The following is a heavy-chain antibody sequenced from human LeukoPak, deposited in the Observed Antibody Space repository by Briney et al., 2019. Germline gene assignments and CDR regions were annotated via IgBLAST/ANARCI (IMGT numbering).Heavy chain of an antibody. Sequence: SETLSLTCTVSGGSISSYYWGWIRQPAGKGLEWIGRIYTSGSTNYNPSLKSRVTMSVDTSRNQFSLKLSSVTAADTAVYYCARVRRGVNAFDIWGQGTMVTVSS. V-gene: IGHV4-4*07. CDR1: GGSISSYY. CDR3: ARVRRGVNAFDI. D-gene: IGHD3-16*01. J-gene: IGHJ3*02. CDR2: IYTSGST.